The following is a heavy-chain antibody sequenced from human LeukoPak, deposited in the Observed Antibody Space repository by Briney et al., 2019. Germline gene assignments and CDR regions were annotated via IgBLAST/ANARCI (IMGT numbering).Heavy chain of an antibody. CDR3: ARDAYGMDV. J-gene: IGHJ6*02. CDR1: GFAFSNYA. Sequence: GGSLRLSCAAYGFAFSNYAMHWVRQAPGKGLEWVAAISYDGNNKYYADSVRGRFTISRDNSESTLYLQMNGLRAEDTAVCYCARDAYGMDVWGQGTTVTVSS. CDR2: ISYDGNNK. V-gene: IGHV3-30*03.